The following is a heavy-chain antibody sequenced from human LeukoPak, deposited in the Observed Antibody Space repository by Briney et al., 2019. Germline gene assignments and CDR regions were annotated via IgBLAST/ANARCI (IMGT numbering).Heavy chain of an antibody. V-gene: IGHV3-30*04. CDR2: ISYDGSNK. CDR3: VRAHGTYAPLGY. Sequence: GGSLRLSCAASGFTFSTYAMHWVRQAPGKGLEWVAVISYDGSNKYYADSVKGRFTISRDNSKNTLYLQMNSLRAEDTAVYYCVRAHGTYAPLGYWGQGILVTVSS. D-gene: IGHD2-2*01. CDR1: GFTFSTYA. J-gene: IGHJ4*02.